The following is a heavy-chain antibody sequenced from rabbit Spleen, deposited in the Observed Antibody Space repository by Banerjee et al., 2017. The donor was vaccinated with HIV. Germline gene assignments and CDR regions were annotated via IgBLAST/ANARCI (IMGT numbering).Heavy chain of an antibody. CDR1: GFSFSSSDY. CDR3: ARDTGTSFSSYGMDL. CDR2: IAGSSSGFT. D-gene: IGHD7-1*01. Sequence: QSLAESGGGLVQPEGSLTLTCKASGFSFSSSDYICWVRQAPGKGLEWISCIAGSSSGFTYSATWATGRFTISKTSSTTVTLQMTSLTVADTATYFCARDTGTSFSSYGMDLWGPGTLVTVS. J-gene: IGHJ6*01. V-gene: IGHV1S40*01.